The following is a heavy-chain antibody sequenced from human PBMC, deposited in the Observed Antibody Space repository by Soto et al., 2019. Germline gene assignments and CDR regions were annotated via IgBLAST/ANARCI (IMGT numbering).Heavy chain of an antibody. J-gene: IGHJ3*02. D-gene: IGHD3-3*01. CDR3: AREGIDTITIFGVDPDAFDI. CDR1: GFTFSDYY. V-gene: IGHV3-11*01. Sequence: GGSLRLSCAASGFTFSDYYMSWIRQAPGKGLEWVSYISSSGSTIYYANSVKGRFTISRDNAKNSLYLQMNSLRAEDTAVYYCAREGIDTITIFGVDPDAFDIWGQGTMVTVSS. CDR2: ISSSGSTI.